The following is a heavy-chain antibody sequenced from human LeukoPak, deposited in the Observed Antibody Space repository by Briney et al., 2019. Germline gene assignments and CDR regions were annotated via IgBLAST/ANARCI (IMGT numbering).Heavy chain of an antibody. Sequence: SVKVSCKASGGTFTSYAISWVRQAPGQGLEWMGGIIPIVGTANYAQKFQGRVTITADKSTSTAYMELSSLRSEDTAVSYCATDRNDFWSGYYGTSYFDYWGQGTLVTVSS. J-gene: IGHJ4*02. CDR2: IIPIVGTA. CDR1: GGTFTSYA. V-gene: IGHV1-69*06. D-gene: IGHD3-3*01. CDR3: ATDRNDFWSGYYGTSYFDY.